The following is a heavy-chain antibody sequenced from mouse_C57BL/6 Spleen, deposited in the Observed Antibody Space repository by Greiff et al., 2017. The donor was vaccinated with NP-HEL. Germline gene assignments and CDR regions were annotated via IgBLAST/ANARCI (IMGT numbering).Heavy chain of an antibody. Sequence: EAGGGLVQPKGSLKLSCAASGFSFNTYAMNWVRQAPGKGLDWVARIRSKSNNYATYYADSVKDRFTISRDDSESMLYLQMNNLKTEDTAMYYWERHRVYDYDEDARDYWGQGTSVTVSS. CDR1: GFSFNTYA. D-gene: IGHD2-4*01. J-gene: IGHJ4*01. CDR2: IRSKSNNYAT. V-gene: IGHV10-1*01. CDR3: ERHRVYDYDEDARDY.